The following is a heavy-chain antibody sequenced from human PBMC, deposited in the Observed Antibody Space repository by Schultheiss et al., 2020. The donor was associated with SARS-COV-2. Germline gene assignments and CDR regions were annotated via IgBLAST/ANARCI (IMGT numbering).Heavy chain of an antibody. CDR3: ARTWTQLVGPAY. J-gene: IGHJ4*02. Sequence: GGSLRLSCAASGFTFSSYAMSWVRQAPGKGLEWVSVIYRGGSTYYADSVKGRFTISRDNAKNSLYLQMNSLRAEDTAVYYCARTWTQLVGPAYWGQGTRVTVSS. D-gene: IGHD6-6*01. CDR2: IYRGGST. V-gene: IGHV3-23*03. CDR1: GFTFSSYA.